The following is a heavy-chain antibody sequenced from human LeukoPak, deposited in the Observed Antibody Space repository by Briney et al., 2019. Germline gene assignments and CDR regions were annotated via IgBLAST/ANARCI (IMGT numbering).Heavy chain of an antibody. Sequence: ASVKVSCKASGYTFTSYYMHWVRQAPGQGLEWMGIINPSGGSTSYAQKFQGRVTMTRDTSTSTVYMELSSLRSEDTAVYYCAKVPGWLHKLVYFDYWGQGTLVTVSS. D-gene: IGHD5-12*01. CDR2: INPSGGST. CDR3: AKVPGWLHKLVYFDY. CDR1: GYTFTSYY. J-gene: IGHJ4*02. V-gene: IGHV1-46*01.